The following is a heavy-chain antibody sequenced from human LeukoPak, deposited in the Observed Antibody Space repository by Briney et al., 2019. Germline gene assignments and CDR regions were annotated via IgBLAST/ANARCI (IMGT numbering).Heavy chain of an antibody. D-gene: IGHD3/OR15-3a*01. Sequence: PGGSLRLSCAASGFTFSSYSMNWVRQAPGKGLEWVSSISSSSSYIYYADSVKGRFTISRDNAKNSLYLQTNSLRAEDTAVYYCARDVGLSHYFDYWGQGTLVTVSS. CDR2: ISSSSSYI. CDR1: GFTFSSYS. V-gene: IGHV3-21*01. J-gene: IGHJ4*02. CDR3: ARDVGLSHYFDY.